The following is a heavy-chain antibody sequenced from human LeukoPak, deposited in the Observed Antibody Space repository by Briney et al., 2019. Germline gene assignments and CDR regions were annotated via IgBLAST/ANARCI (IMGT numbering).Heavy chain of an antibody. CDR1: GFTFSSYA. V-gene: IGHV3-23*01. D-gene: IGHD2-15*01. CDR2: ISGSGGST. CDR3: AKRRITCSGGSCYAAGEFDP. Sequence: GGSLRLSCAASGFTFSSYAMSWVRQAPGKGLEWVSAISGSGGSTYYADSVKGRLTISRDNSKNTLYLQMNSLRAEDTAVYYCAKRRITCSGGSCYAAGEFDPWGQGTLVTVSS. J-gene: IGHJ5*02.